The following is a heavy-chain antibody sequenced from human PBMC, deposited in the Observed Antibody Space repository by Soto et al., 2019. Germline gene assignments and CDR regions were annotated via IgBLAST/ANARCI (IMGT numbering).Heavy chain of an antibody. CDR1: GYTFTGYY. Sequence: GASVKVSCKASGYTFTGYYMHWVRQAPGQGLEWMGWINPNSGGTNYAQKFQGWVTMTRDTSISTAYMELSRLRFDDTAVYYCARSSSGYSYGYDYWGQGTLVTVSS. V-gene: IGHV1-2*04. D-gene: IGHD5-18*01. CDR3: ARSSSGYSYGYDY. J-gene: IGHJ4*02. CDR2: INPNSGGT.